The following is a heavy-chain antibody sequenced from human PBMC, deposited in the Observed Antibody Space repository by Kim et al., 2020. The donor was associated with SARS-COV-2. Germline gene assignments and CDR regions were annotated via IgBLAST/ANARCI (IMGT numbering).Heavy chain of an antibody. CDR1: GWSFSGYY. CDR2: INHSGST. D-gene: IGHD3-9*01. CDR3: ASFPTGYYRANYYYYGMDV. J-gene: IGHJ6*02. V-gene: IGHV4-34*01. Sequence: SETLSLTCAVYGWSFSGYYWSWIRQPPGKGLEWIGEINHSGSTNYNPSLKSRVTISVDTSKNQFSLKLSSVTAADTAVYYCASFPTGYYRANYYYYGMDVWGQGTTVTVSS.